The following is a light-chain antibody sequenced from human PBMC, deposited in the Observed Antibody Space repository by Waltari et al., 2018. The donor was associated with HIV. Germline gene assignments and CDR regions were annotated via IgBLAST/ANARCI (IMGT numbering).Light chain of an antibody. CDR1: SGNIATNY. V-gene: IGLV6-57*01. CDR2: EAN. Sequence: FVLTQPHSVSESPGKTVTISCTRNSGNIATNYVQWYQQRPGSSPTTVIYEANQRPSGVPDRFSGSIDSSSNSAALTISGLETDDEADYYCQSYDNNDVIFGVGTRLTVL. CDR3: QSYDNNDVI. J-gene: IGLJ2*01.